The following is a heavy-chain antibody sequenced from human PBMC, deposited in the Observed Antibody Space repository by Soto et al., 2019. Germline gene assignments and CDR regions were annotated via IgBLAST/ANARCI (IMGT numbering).Heavy chain of an antibody. Sequence: QVPLVQSGAEVKKPGSSVKVSCKASGGTFSSYAISWVRQAPGQGLEWMGGIIPIFGTANYAQKFQGRVTITADESTSTAYMELSSLRSEDTAVYYCARELGLYDSSGHGWFDPWGQGTLVTVSS. CDR1: GGTFSSYA. CDR3: ARELGLYDSSGHGWFDP. V-gene: IGHV1-69*01. CDR2: IIPIFGTA. J-gene: IGHJ5*02. D-gene: IGHD3-22*01.